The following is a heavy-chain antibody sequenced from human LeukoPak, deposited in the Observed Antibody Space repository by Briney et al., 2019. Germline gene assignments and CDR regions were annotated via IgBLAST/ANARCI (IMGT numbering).Heavy chain of an antibody. V-gene: IGHV4-39*07. Sequence: SETLSLTCTVSGGSISSSSYYWAWIRQPPGKGLEWIGSIHYSGSSYYNPSLKSRITISVDTSKNQFSLKLSSVTAADTAVYYCARVTGYMIEDYFDYWGQGTLVTVSS. CDR2: IHYSGSS. J-gene: IGHJ4*02. CDR3: ARVTGYMIEDYFDY. CDR1: GGSISSSSYY. D-gene: IGHD3-22*01.